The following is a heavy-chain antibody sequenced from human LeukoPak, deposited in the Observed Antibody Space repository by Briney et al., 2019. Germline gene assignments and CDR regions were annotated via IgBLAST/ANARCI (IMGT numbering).Heavy chain of an antibody. Sequence: PSETLSLTCPVSGGSITNFYWSWIRQPPGKGLEWIAYIYKGGSTNYNPSLKSRVTISVDTSKKQFSLTLTSVTAADTAVYYCARDPWSRSKGYFDLWGRGTLVTVSS. CDR1: GGSITNFY. CDR3: ARDPWSRSKGYFDL. CDR2: IYKGGST. J-gene: IGHJ2*01. V-gene: IGHV4-59*01.